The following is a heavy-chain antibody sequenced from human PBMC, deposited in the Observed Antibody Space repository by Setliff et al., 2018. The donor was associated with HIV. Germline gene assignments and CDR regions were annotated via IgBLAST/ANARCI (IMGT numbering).Heavy chain of an antibody. CDR2: INPNSGGT. J-gene: IGHJ4*02. V-gene: IGHV1-2*02. D-gene: IGHD5-18*01. Sequence: GASVKVSCKASGYTFTSYAMNWVRQAPGQGLEWMGWINPNSGGTNYAQKFQGRVTMTRDTSISTAYMELSRLRSDDTAVYYCARTLPQYTNLFDYWGQGTLVTVS. CDR3: ARTLPQYTNLFDY. CDR1: GYTFTSYA.